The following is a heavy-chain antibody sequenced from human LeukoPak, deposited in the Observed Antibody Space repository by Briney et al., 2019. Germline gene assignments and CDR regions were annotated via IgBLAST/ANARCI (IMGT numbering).Heavy chain of an antibody. CDR3: ADRYSGYEGGDY. CDR1: GFTFSSYA. CDR2: ISGSGGST. V-gene: IGHV3-23*01. Sequence: GGSPRLSCAASGFTFSSYAMSWVRQAPGKGLEWVSAISGSGGSTYYADSVKGRFTISRDNSKNTLYLQMNSLRAEDTAVYYCADRYSGYEGGDYWGQGTLVTVSS. D-gene: IGHD5-12*01. J-gene: IGHJ4*02.